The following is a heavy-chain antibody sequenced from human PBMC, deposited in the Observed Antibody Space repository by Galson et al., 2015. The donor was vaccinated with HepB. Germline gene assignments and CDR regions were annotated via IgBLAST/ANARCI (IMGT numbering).Heavy chain of an antibody. Sequence: SLRLSCAVSGFNFDGHWMSWVRQAPGKGLEWVANIKYDGSEMFYVDSVKGRFFISRDNGKDSVFLQMTNLRPEDTAVYYCATRNLFDCWGQGTLVTVSS. CDR3: ATRNLFDC. V-gene: IGHV3-7*03. CDR1: GFNFDGHW. J-gene: IGHJ4*02. CDR2: IKYDGSEM.